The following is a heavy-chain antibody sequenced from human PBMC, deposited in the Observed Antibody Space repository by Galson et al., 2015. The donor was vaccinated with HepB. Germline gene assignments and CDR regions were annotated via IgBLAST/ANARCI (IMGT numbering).Heavy chain of an antibody. CDR2: INQHGSEK. Sequence: SLRLSCAASGFIFRTYWMTWVRQAPGKGLEWVANINQHGSEKYYLDSVKGRFTISRDDAKNSVYLQMNSLRAEDTAVYYCARPAVAGIWVPDYWGQGTLVTVSS. CDR1: GFIFRTYW. V-gene: IGHV3-7*03. D-gene: IGHD6-19*01. CDR3: ARPAVAGIWVPDY. J-gene: IGHJ4*02.